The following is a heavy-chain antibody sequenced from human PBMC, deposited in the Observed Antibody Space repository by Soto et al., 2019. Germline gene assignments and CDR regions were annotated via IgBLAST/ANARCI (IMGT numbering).Heavy chain of an antibody. J-gene: IGHJ3*02. D-gene: IGHD4-4*01. CDR2: IIPIFGTA. Sequence: QVQLVQSGAEVKKPGSSVKVSCKASGGTFSSYAISWVRQAPGQGLEWMGGIIPIFGTANYAQKFQGRVTITADESTSTAYMELSSLRSEDTAVYYCARPTSYSNYVGGDAFDIWGQGTMVTVSS. CDR3: ARPTSYSNYVGGDAFDI. V-gene: IGHV1-69*01. CDR1: GGTFSSYA.